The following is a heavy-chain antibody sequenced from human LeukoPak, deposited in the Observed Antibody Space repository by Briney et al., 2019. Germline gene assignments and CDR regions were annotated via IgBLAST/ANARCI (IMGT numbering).Heavy chain of an antibody. CDR3: AKPYCSGGSCYWFSAFDY. J-gene: IGHJ4*02. CDR2: IKQDGSEK. D-gene: IGHD2-15*01. V-gene: IGHV3-7*01. Sequence: GGSLRLSCAASGFTFNSYWMSWVRQAPGKGLEWVANIKQDGSEKYYVDSVKGRFTISRDNAKNSLYLQMNSLRAEDTAVYYCAKPYCSGGSCYWFSAFDYWGQGTLVTVSS. CDR1: GFTFNSYW.